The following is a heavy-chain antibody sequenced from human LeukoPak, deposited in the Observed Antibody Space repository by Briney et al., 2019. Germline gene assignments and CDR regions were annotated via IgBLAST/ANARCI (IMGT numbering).Heavy chain of an antibody. CDR3: ARGFDLDY. CDR2: LSYSGST. J-gene: IGHJ4*02. D-gene: IGHD3-10*01. Sequence: KPSETLSLTCTLSGGSIHSYYWSWIRQPPGRGLEWIGYLSYSGSTNYNPSLNSRVTISVDTSKNQFSLKLSSVTAADTAVYYCARGFDLDYWGQGTLVTVSS. V-gene: IGHV4-59*01. CDR1: GGSIHSYY.